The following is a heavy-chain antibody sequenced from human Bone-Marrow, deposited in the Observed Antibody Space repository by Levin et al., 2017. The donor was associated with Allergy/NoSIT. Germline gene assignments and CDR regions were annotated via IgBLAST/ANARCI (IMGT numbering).Heavy chain of an antibody. Sequence: SLRLSCAASRFTFYNYAMAWLRLAPGKGLEWVSAITAKGDFTFYADSVKGRFTISRDNAKNSLYLQMNSLRAEDTAVYYCARDLRMVPGGWGQGTLVTVSS. CDR2: ITAKGDFT. J-gene: IGHJ4*02. CDR1: RFTFYNYA. D-gene: IGHD3-10*01. V-gene: IGHV3-23*01. CDR3: ARDLRMVPGG.